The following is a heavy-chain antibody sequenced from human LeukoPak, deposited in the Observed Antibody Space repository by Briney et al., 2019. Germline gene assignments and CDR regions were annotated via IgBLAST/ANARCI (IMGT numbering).Heavy chain of an antibody. D-gene: IGHD6-13*01. CDR1: GYSFTTYA. CDR3: ARDPLRSTWSTYNNAMDV. Sequence: ASVKVSCTPSGYSFTTYAINWVRQAPGQGLEWVGWISAYNGNTDYAQKVQGRVTMTTDASTSTAHMELVSLTSDDTAVYYCARDPLRSTWSTYNNAMDVWGQGTTVTVS. V-gene: IGHV1-18*04. J-gene: IGHJ6*02. CDR2: ISAYNGNT.